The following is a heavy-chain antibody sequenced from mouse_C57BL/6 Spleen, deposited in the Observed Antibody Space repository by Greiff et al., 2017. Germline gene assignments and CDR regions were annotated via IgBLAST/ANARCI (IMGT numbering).Heavy chain of an antibody. CDR1: GYTFTSYW. Sequence: QVQLQQSGAELVMPGASVKLSCKASGYTFTSYWMHWVKQRPGQGLEWIGEIDPSDSYTNYNQKFKGKSTLTVDKSSSTAYMQLSSLTSEDSAGYYCARPDYGSSWGFAYWGQGTLVTGAA. V-gene: IGHV1-69*01. CDR3: ARPDYGSSWGFAY. CDR2: IDPSDSYT. D-gene: IGHD1-1*01. J-gene: IGHJ3*01.